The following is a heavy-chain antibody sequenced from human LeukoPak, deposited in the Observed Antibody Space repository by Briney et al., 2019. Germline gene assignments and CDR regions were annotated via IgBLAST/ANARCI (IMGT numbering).Heavy chain of an antibody. J-gene: IGHJ6*02. CDR2: MNPNSGNT. Sequence: ASVKVSCKASGYTFTSYDINWVRQATGQGLEWMGWMNPNSGNTGYAQKFQGRVTMTRNTSISTAYMELSSLRSEGTAVYYCATTKRGYYYYGMDVWGQGTTVTVSS. D-gene: IGHD3-10*01. CDR3: ATTKRGYYYYGMDV. CDR1: GYTFTSYD. V-gene: IGHV1-8*01.